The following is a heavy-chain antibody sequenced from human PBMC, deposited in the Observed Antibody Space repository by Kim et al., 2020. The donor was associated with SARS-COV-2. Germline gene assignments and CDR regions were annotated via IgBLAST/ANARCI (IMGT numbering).Heavy chain of an antibody. CDR3: ATSGYSSSWYYYYYGMDV. J-gene: IGHJ6*02. Sequence: ASVKVSCKASGYTFTSYAMNWVRQAPGQGLEWMGWINTNTGNPTYAQGFTGRFVFSLDTSVSTAYLQISSLKAEDTAVYYCATSGYSSSWYYYYYGMDVWGQGTTVTVSS. CDR2: INTNTGNP. D-gene: IGHD6-13*01. CDR1: GYTFTSYA. V-gene: IGHV7-4-1*02.